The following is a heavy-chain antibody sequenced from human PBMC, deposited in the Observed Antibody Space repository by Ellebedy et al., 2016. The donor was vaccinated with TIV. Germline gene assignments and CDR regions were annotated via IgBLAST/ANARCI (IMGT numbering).Heavy chain of an antibody. CDR2: ISYDGSTL. CDR1: GFTFSSYG. D-gene: IGHD3-10*01. Sequence: PGGSLRLSCAASGFTFSSYGMHWVRQAPGKGLEWVAVISYDGSTLYYADSVAGRFTISRDNSINTLFLQMNSLRPEDTAVYYCARDKSGDLFYGLDVWGQGTTVTVSS. CDR3: ARDKSGDLFYGLDV. J-gene: IGHJ6*02. V-gene: IGHV3-30*06.